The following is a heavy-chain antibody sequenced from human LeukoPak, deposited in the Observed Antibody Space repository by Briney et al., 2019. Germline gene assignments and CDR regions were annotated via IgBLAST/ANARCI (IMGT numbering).Heavy chain of an antibody. J-gene: IGHJ6*03. CDR1: GGIFSSYA. D-gene: IGHD5-18*01. Sequence: GASVKVSCKASGGIFSSYAISWVRQAPGQGLEWMGGIIPIFGTANYAQKFQGRVTITTDESTSTAYMELSSLRSEDTAVYYCARGTAMVTFYYMDVWGKGTTVTVSS. CDR2: IIPIFGTA. V-gene: IGHV1-69*05. CDR3: ARGTAMVTFYYMDV.